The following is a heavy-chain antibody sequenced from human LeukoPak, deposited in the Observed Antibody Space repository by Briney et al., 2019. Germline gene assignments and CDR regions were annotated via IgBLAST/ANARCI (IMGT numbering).Heavy chain of an antibody. V-gene: IGHV3-7*01. CDR2: VNLDGSQQ. CDR3: AARKADLTTAN. D-gene: IGHD1-14*01. J-gene: IGHJ4*02. Sequence: PGGSLRPSCAASGFTFTSFWMNWVRQVPGKGLEWVANVNLDGSQQFYLESVRGRFTISRDDAKNSLSLQMNNLRDEDTAVYYCAARKADLTTANWGQGTLITVS. CDR1: GFTFTSFW.